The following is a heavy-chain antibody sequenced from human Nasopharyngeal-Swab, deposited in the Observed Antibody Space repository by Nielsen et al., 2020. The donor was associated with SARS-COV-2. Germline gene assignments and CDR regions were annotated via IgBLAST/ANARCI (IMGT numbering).Heavy chain of an antibody. CDR2: ISGDGGST. V-gene: IGHV3-43*02. Sequence: GESLKISCAASGFTFDDYAMHWVRQAPGKGLEWVSLISGDGGSTYYADSVKGRFTISRDNSKNTLYLQMNSLRAEDTAVYYCAKDPLYSGYDLRYYFDYWGQGTLVTVSS. CDR1: GFTFDDYA. CDR3: AKDPLYSGYDLRYYFDY. D-gene: IGHD5-12*01. J-gene: IGHJ4*02.